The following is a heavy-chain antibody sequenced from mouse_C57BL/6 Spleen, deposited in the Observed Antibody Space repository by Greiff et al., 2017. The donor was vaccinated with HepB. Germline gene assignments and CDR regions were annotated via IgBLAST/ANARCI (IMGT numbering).Heavy chain of an antibody. CDR3: ATSDSSGPAWFAY. J-gene: IGHJ3*01. CDR1: GYSFTDYN. CDR2: INPNYGTT. Sequence: EVQVVESGPELVKPGASVKISCKASGYSFTDYNMNWVKQSNGKSLEWIGVINPNYGTTSYNQKFKGKATLTVDQSSSTAYMQLNSLTSEDSAVYYCATSDSSGPAWFAYWGQGTLVTVSA. V-gene: IGHV1-39*01. D-gene: IGHD3-2*02.